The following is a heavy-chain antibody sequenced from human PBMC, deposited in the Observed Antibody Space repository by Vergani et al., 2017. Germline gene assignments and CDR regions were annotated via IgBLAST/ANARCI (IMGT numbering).Heavy chain of an antibody. CDR2: ISGSGGST. CDR3: ARHGERWLQSNRPIDY. Sequence: EVQLLESGGGLVQPGGSLRLSCAASGFTFSSYAMSWVRQAPGKGLEWVSAISGSGGSTYYADSVKGRFTISRDNSKNTLYLQMNSLRAEDTAVYYCARHGERWLQSNRPIDYWGQGTLVTVSS. J-gene: IGHJ4*02. V-gene: IGHV3-23*01. CDR1: GFTFSSYA. D-gene: IGHD5-24*01.